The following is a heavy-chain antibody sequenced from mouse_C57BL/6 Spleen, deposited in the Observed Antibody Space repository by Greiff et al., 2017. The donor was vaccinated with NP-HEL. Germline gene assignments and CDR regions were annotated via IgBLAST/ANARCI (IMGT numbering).Heavy chain of an antibody. CDR3: TRPPIYYGNYVWYFDV. CDR1: GYTFTDYE. Sequence: QVQLKESGAELVRPGASVTLSCKASGYTFTDYEMHWVKQTPVHGLEWIGAIDPETGGTAYNQKFKGKAILTADKSSSTAYMELRSLTSEDSAVYYCTRPPIYYGNYVWYFDVWGTGTTVTVSS. J-gene: IGHJ1*03. V-gene: IGHV1-15*01. CDR2: IDPETGGT. D-gene: IGHD2-1*01.